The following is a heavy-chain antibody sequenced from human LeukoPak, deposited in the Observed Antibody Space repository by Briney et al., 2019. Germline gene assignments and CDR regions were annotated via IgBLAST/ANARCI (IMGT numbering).Heavy chain of an antibody. CDR3: ARGYGDFNAFDI. CDR2: INPNSGGT. D-gene: IGHD4-17*01. J-gene: IGHJ3*02. CDR1: GYTFTGYY. V-gene: IGHV1-2*06. Sequence: GASVKVSCKTSGYTFTGYYMHWVRQAPGQGLEWMGRINPNSGGTHYVQKFQGRVTMTRDTSISTAYMETSRLRSDDTAVYYCARGYGDFNAFDIWGQGTMVTVSS.